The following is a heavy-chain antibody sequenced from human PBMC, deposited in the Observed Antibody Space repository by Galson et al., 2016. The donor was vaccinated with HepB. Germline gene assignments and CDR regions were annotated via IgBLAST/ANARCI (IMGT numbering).Heavy chain of an antibody. V-gene: IGHV3-53*05. CDR2: IYSGGST. CDR1: GFTVSNNF. CDR3: ARGYHILTGSTQDAFDI. J-gene: IGHJ3*02. D-gene: IGHD3-9*01. Sequence: SLRLSCAASGFTVSNNFMTWVRQGPGKGLEWVSLIYSGGSTHHADSVKGRFTISRDNAKNTLYLQMSSLRPEDTAMYYCARGYHILTGSTQDAFDIWGQGTMVTVSS.